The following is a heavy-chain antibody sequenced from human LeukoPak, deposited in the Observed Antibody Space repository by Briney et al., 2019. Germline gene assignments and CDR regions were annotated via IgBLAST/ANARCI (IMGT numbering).Heavy chain of an antibody. CDR2: INPNSGDT. CDR1: GYTFTGWY. D-gene: IGHD4-17*01. J-gene: IGHJ4*02. V-gene: IGHV1-2*02. Sequence: GASVKVSCKASGYTFTGWYIHWVRQAPGQGLEWMGWINPNSGDTNYAQNFQDRVAMTRDTSISTAYMELRRLRSDDTAVYYCARDRGTVTTWHFDYWGQGTLVTVSS. CDR3: ARDRGTVTTWHFDY.